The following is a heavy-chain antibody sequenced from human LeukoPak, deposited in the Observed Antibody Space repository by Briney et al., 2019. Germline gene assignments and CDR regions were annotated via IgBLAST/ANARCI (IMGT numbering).Heavy chain of an antibody. V-gene: IGHV3-53*01. D-gene: IGHD1-26*01. J-gene: IGHJ4*02. Sequence: GRSLRLSCAASRFTFSSYEMNRVRQAPGPRLEWVSVIYSGCSTYYADSVKGRFTISRDNSKNTLYLQMNSLRAEDTAVYYWARSPKWELLIDYWGQGTLVTVSS. CDR2: IYSGCST. CDR1: RFTFSSYE. CDR3: ARSPKWELLIDY.